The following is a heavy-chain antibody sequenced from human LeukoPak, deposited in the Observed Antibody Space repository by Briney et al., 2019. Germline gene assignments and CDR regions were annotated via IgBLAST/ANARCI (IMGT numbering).Heavy chain of an antibody. CDR2: ISGSGGST. CDR3: AKPDSSSSPFDYHYYYMDV. D-gene: IGHD6-6*01. J-gene: IGHJ6*03. Sequence: PGGSLRLSCAASGFTFSSYAMSWVRQAPGKGLEWVSAISGSGGSTYYADSVKGRFTISRDNSKNTLYLQMNSLRAEDTAVYYCAKPDSSSSPFDYHYYYMDVWGKGTTVTVSS. V-gene: IGHV3-23*01. CDR1: GFTFSSYA.